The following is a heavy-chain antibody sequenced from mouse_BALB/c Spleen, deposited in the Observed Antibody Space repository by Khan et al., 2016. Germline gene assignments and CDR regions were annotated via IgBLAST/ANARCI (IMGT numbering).Heavy chain of an antibody. CDR2: ISDGGSYT. Sequence: EVELVESGGGLVKPGGSLKLSCAASGFTFSDYYMYWVRQTPEKRLEWVATISDGGSYTYNPDSVKGRFTISRDNAKNNLYLQMSSLKSEDTAMYYCARDLNWYFDVWGAGTTVTVSS. J-gene: IGHJ1*01. CDR1: GFTFSDYY. CDR3: ARDLNWYFDV. V-gene: IGHV5-4*02.